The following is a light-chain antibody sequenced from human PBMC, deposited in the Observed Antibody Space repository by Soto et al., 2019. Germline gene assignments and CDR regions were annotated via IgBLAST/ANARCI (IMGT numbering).Light chain of an antibody. V-gene: IGKV3-20*01. CDR3: QQYGSSPLMYT. Sequence: EIVLTQSPGTLSLSPGERATLSCRASQSVSSSYLAWYQQKPGQAPRLLIYGASSRATGIPDRFSGSGSGTDFTLTIIRREPEDFAVYYCQQYGSSPLMYTFGQGTKLEIK. CDR1: QSVSSSY. J-gene: IGKJ2*01. CDR2: GAS.